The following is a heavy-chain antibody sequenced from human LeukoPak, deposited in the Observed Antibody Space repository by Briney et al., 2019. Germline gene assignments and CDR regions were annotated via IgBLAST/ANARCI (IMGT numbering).Heavy chain of an antibody. CDR3: AKDRPVDY. CDR2: LYSGGIT. V-gene: IGHV3-53*01. J-gene: IGHJ4*02. Sequence: GGSLSLSCAASGFTVSIYYMSWVRQAPGKGLEWVSLLYSGGITYYADSVKGRFTISRDNSKDTLYLQMNSLRAEDTAVYYCAKDRPVDYWGQGTLVTVSS. CDR1: GFTVSIYY.